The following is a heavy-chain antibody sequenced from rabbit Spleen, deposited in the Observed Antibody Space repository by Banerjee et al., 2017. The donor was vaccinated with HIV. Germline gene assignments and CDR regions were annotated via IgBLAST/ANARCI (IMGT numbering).Heavy chain of an antibody. CDR1: GFSFNDGYD. D-gene: IGHD1-1*01. Sequence: QSLEESGGGLVKPGASLTLPCKASGFSFNDGYDMCWVRQAPGKGLEWVACAYAGSSGSTYSSTWAKGRFTISKTSSTKLTLQMTSLTAADTATYFCARDLVAVIGWHFSLWGPGSLVTVS. V-gene: IGHV1S40*01. CDR2: AYAGSSGST. J-gene: IGHJ4*01. CDR3: ARDLVAVIGWHFSL.